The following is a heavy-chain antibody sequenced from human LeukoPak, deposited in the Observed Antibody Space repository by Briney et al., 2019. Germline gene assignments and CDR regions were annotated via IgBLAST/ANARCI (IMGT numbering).Heavy chain of an antibody. D-gene: IGHD3-10*01. V-gene: IGHV3-30*18. CDR1: GFTFSSYG. CDR2: ISYDGTNK. J-gene: IGHJ4*02. Sequence: GRSLRLSCAASGFTFSSYGMHWVRQAPGKGLLWGAVISYDGTNKYYADSVKGRFTISRDNSKNTLYLQMNSLRPEDTAVYYCAKDPGIWLGEPYFDYWGQGTLVTVSS. CDR3: AKDPGIWLGEPYFDY.